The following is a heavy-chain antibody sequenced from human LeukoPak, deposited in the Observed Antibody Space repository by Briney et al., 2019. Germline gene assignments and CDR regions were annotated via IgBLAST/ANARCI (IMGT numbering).Heavy chain of an antibody. CDR2: IHYSGST. Sequence: SETLSLTCTVSGGSISSYYWSWIRQPPGKGLEWIGYIHYSGSTTYNPSLKSRVTMSVDTSKNQFSLKLGSVTAADTAVYYCARDRYHYDSSGYYQLDYWGQGTLVTVSS. J-gene: IGHJ4*02. CDR3: ARDRYHYDSSGYYQLDY. V-gene: IGHV4-59*12. CDR1: GGSISSYY. D-gene: IGHD3-22*01.